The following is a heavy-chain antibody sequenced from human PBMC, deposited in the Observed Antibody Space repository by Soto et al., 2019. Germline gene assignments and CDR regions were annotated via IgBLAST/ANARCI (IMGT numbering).Heavy chain of an antibody. D-gene: IGHD1-26*01. J-gene: IGHJ6*02. CDR3: ARQGSGPYYYYGLDV. Sequence: QVQLVQSGPEVKKPGASVKVSCEASGYTFTTSGISWVRQAPGQGLEWMGWISTYNGDTNSAQKFQGRVTMTADTSPGTVYMELMSLKSDDTAVYYCARQGSGPYYYYGLDVWGQGTTVTVSS. CDR1: GYTFTTSG. V-gene: IGHV1-18*01. CDR2: ISTYNGDT.